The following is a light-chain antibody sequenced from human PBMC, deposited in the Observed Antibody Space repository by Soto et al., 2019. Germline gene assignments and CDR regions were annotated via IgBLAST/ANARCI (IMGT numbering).Light chain of an antibody. Sequence: DIQMTQSPSFLSASVGDRVTIACRASQSINIYLSGYQQEPGKAPKLLMYDASSLQSGVPSRFSGSGSGTHYTLTISSLQREDFATYYGQQNYRTPRTFGGGTKVEIK. J-gene: IGKJ4*01. CDR3: QQNYRTPRT. CDR2: DAS. V-gene: IGKV1-39*01. CDR1: QSINIY.